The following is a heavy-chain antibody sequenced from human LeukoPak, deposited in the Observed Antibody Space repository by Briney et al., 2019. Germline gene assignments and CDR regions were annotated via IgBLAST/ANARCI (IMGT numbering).Heavy chain of an antibody. V-gene: IGHV1-18*01. J-gene: IGHJ4*02. CDR1: GSTFNNYG. CDR2: ISAYNGAT. D-gene: IGHD2-8*02. Sequence: ASVKVSCKDSGSTFNNYGISWVRQAPGQGLEWMGWISAYNGATSYAQNVKGRVTLTTDTSTNTAYMELRSLRSDDSAVYYCSRDKASGPNYFDYWGQGTLVTVSS. CDR3: SRDKASGPNYFDY.